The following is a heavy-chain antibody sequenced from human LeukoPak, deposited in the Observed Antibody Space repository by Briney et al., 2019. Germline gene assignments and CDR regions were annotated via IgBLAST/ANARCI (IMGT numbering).Heavy chain of an antibody. J-gene: IGHJ2*01. CDR3: AREAVAGASFDL. D-gene: IGHD6-19*01. Sequence: SETLSLTCTVSGGSISSYYWSWIRQPPGKGLEWIGYIYYSGNTNYNPSLKSRVTISVDTSKNQFSLKLSSVTAADTAVYYCAREAVAGASFDLWGRGTLVTVSS. V-gene: IGHV4-59*08. CDR1: GGSISSYY. CDR2: IYYSGNT.